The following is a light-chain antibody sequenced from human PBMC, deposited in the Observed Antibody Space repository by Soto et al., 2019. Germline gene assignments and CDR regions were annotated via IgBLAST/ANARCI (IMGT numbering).Light chain of an antibody. J-gene: IGKJ2*01. CDR1: ESLSNPY. CDR3: QHYVNSPYT. Sequence: EIVFTQSPGTLSMSPGERATLSCRPSESLSNPYLAWYQHKPGQAPRLLIYGASNRATGIPDRFSGGGSGTDFTLTISRLEPEDFALYYCQHYVNSPYTFGQGTKVDIK. V-gene: IGKV3-20*01. CDR2: GAS.